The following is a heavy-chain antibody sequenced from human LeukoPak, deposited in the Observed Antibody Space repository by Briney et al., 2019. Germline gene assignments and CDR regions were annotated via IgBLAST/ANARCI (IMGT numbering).Heavy chain of an antibody. V-gene: IGHV4-4*02. CDR3: ARDLFAYSSGSYYFDY. CDR2: IYHSGST. D-gene: IGHD6-19*01. Sequence: SGTLSLTCAVSGGSISGSNWWSWVRQPPGKGLEWIGEIYHSGSTNYNPSLKSRVTISVDKSKNQFSLKLSSVTAADTAVYYCARDLFAYSSGSYYFDYWGQGTLVTVSS. J-gene: IGHJ4*02. CDR1: GGSISGSNW.